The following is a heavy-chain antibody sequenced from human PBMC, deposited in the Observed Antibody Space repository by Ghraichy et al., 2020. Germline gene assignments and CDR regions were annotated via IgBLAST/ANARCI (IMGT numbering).Heavy chain of an antibody. J-gene: IGHJ4*02. CDR3: ASGIWSGYSLPVDY. D-gene: IGHD3-3*01. CDR2: IIPILGIA. V-gene: IGHV1-69*04. CDR1: GGTFSSYA. Sequence: SVKVSCKASGGTFSSYAISWVRQAPGQGLEWMGRIIPILGIANYAQKFQGRVTITADKSTSTAYMELSSLRSEDTAVYYCASGIWSGYSLPVDYWGQGTLVTVSS.